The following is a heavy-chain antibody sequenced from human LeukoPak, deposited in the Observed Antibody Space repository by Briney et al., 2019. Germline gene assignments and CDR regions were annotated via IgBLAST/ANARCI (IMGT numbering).Heavy chain of an antibody. V-gene: IGHV4-4*07. D-gene: IGHD2-15*01. J-gene: IGHJ3*02. CDR2: IYTSGST. CDR1: GGSTTSYY. CDR3: ARHMAGFVVVVAATYAFDI. Sequence: SETLSLTCSVSGGSTTSYYWSWIRQPAGKGLEWIGRIYTSGSTNYNPSLKSRVTISVDTSKNQFSLKLSSVTAADTAVYYCARHMAGFVVVVAATYAFDIWGQGTMVTVSS.